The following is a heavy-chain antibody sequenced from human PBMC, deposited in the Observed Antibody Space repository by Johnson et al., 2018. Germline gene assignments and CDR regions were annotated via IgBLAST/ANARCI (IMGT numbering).Heavy chain of an antibody. J-gene: IGHJ1*01. CDR3: ARDPYFYDSRAYNPRVD. V-gene: IGHV3-66*02. CDR1: GFTVSSNY. Sequence: VQLVESGGGLVQPGGSLRLSCAASGFTVSSNYMSWVRQAPGKGLEWVAVMYSGGRTYYADSVKGRFTISRDKSKNTLYLPMNSLRVADTAVSYCARDPYFYDSRAYNPRVDWGQGTLVTVSS. D-gene: IGHD3-22*01. CDR2: MYSGGRT.